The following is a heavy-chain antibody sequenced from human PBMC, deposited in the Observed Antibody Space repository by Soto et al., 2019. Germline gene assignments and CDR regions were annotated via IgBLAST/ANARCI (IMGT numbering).Heavy chain of an antibody. J-gene: IGHJ4*02. CDR1: GYTFSSYT. CDR3: ARVEAPFGELLH. CDR2: ISPDDGNT. D-gene: IGHD3-10*01. Sequence: QIQLAQSGGEVKKPGASVKVSCKTSGYTFSSYTIAWVRQAPGQGLEWLGWISPDDGNTEYEQKFQGRVTMTADTLTNNAYMELRSLKYDDTAVYYCARVEAPFGELLHWGQGTPVTVSA. V-gene: IGHV1-18*01.